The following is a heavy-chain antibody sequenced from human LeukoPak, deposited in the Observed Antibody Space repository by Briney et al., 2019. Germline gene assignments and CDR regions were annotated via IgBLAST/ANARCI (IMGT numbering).Heavy chain of an antibody. Sequence: TGGSLRLSCAASGFTFSSYEVNWVRQAPGKGLEWVSYISSSGSTIYYADSVKGRFTISRDNAKNSLYLQMNSLRAEDTAVYYCARGRVGATLGFDYWGQGTLVTVSS. CDR1: GFTFSSYE. V-gene: IGHV3-48*03. J-gene: IGHJ4*02. CDR2: ISSSGSTI. CDR3: ARGRVGATLGFDY. D-gene: IGHD1-26*01.